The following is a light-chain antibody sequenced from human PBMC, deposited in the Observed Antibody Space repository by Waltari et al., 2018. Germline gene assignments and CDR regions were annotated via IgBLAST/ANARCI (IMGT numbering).Light chain of an antibody. CDR3: QVYGSSPLT. J-gene: IGKJ4*01. CDR2: GAS. CDR1: QSVFSSY. Sequence: ILLTQFPGTLSLSPGETATFSCRASQSVFSSYIGWYQQKPGQAPRLLIYGASNRATDIPDRFSGSGSGTDFTLTISRLEPEDFAVYYCQVYGSSPLTFGGGTKVET. V-gene: IGKV3-20*01.